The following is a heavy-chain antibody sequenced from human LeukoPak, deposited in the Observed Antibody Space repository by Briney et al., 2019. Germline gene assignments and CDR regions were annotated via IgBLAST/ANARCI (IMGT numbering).Heavy chain of an antibody. CDR3: ARGSPDDYDFWSGYPNEQYYFDY. V-gene: IGHV4-38-2*01. J-gene: IGHJ4*02. Sequence: SETLSLTCAVSGYSISSGHYWGSIRQPPGKGLEWIGSIYHSGSTYYNPSLKSRVTISVDTSKNQFSLKLSSVTAADTAVYYCARGSPDDYDFWSGYPNEQYYFDYWGQGTLVTVSS. CDR2: IYHSGST. D-gene: IGHD3-3*01. CDR1: GYSISSGHY.